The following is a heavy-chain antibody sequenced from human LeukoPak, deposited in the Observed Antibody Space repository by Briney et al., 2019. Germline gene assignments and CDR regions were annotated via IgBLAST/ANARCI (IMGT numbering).Heavy chain of an antibody. D-gene: IGHD2-15*01. V-gene: IGHV3-7*01. CDR3: LTSTRSHRFDY. J-gene: IGHJ4*02. CDR2: IKQDGSDK. CDR1: GFTFSSYW. Sequence: GGSLRLSCAASGFTFSSYWMCWVRQAPGKGLEWVAIIKQDGSDKYYVDSVEGRFIIPRDNAKNSLYLQMNSLRAEDTAVYYCLTSTRSHRFDYWGQGTLVTVSS.